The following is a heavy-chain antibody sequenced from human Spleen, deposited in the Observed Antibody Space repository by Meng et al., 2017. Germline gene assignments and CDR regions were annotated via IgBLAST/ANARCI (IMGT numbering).Heavy chain of an antibody. V-gene: IGHV4-61*10. CDR2: IYYSGST. CDR3: ATGTYYLDY. D-gene: IGHD1-26*01. Sequence: GSLRLSCTVSGGSISSGSYYWGWIRQPAGKGLEWIGYIYYSGSTNYNPSLKSRVTISVDTSKNHFSLKLSSVTAADTAVYYCATGTYYLDYWGQGTLVTVSS. CDR1: GGSISSGSYY. J-gene: IGHJ4*02.